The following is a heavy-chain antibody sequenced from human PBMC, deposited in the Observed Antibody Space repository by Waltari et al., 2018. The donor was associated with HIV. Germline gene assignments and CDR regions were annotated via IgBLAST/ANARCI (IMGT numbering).Heavy chain of an antibody. CDR1: GGSISSNNYF. V-gene: IGHV4-39*01. CDR2: FYYTGST. CDR3: ARHSRAWGGSNHLYYGLDV. Sequence: QPKLQESGPGLVKPSETVSLTCTVSGGSISSNNYFWDWIRQPPGRGLEWVATFYYTGSTYYNPLLKSRVAISVDTSNNQFSLNLKSVTAADSAVYYCARHSRAWGGSNHLYYGLDVWGQGATVAVSS. D-gene: IGHD1-26*01. J-gene: IGHJ6*02.